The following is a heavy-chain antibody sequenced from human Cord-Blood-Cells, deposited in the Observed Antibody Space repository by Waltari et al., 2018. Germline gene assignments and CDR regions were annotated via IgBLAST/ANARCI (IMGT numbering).Heavy chain of an antibody. J-gene: IGHJ4*02. CDR3: ARNYDFWSGYVYY. CDR1: GGSFSGSY. CDR2: INHSGST. Sequence: QVQLQQRRAGLLRPSATLSLTCAVYGGSFSGSYWSWIRPPPGKGLEWIGEINHSGSTNYNPSLKSRVTISVDTSKNQFSLKLSSVTAADTAVYYCARNYDFWSGYVYYWGQGTLVTVSS. D-gene: IGHD3-3*01. V-gene: IGHV4-34*01.